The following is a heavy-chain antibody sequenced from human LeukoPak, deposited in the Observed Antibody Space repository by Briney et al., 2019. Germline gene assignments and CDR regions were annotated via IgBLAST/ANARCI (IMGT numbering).Heavy chain of an antibody. Sequence: GGSLRLSCAPSAVSFSKFWMLWVRQAPGKGLESVSRINTDVTVTTYADSVKGRFTVSRDNADNTMFLQMNSVRDEDTAVNYCATKQWLAPPPDSWGQGTPVTVSS. CDR3: ATKQWLAPPPDS. CDR1: AVSFSKFW. V-gene: IGHV3-74*01. J-gene: IGHJ4*02. CDR2: INTDVTVT. D-gene: IGHD6-19*01.